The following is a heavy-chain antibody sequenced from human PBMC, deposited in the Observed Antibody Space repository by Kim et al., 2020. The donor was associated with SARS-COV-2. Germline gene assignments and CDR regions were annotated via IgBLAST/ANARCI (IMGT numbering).Heavy chain of an antibody. V-gene: IGHV3-48*03. CDR2: ISSSGSTI. CDR3: ARGYYYDSSGYYPFDY. D-gene: IGHD3-22*01. J-gene: IGHJ4*02. CDR1: GFTFSSYE. Sequence: GGSLRLSCAASGFTFSSYEMNWVRQAPGKGLEWVSYISSSGSTIYYADSVKGRFTISRDNAKNSLYLQMNRLRAEDTAVYYCARGYYYDSSGYYPFDYWGQGTLVTVSS.